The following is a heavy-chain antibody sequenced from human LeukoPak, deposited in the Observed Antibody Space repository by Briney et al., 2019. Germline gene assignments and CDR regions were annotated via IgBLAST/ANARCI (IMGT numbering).Heavy chain of an antibody. CDR1: GLTFSSHW. V-gene: IGHV3-74*01. Sequence: GGSLRLSCAASGLTFSSHWMHWVRQAPGKGLVWVSRITNDGSSTTYADSVKGRFTISRDNSKNTLYLQMNSLRAEDTAVYYCAKVSLPTVRGYDSSGYSPYYFDYWGQGTLVTVSS. D-gene: IGHD3-22*01. J-gene: IGHJ4*02. CDR2: ITNDGSST. CDR3: AKVSLPTVRGYDSSGYSPYYFDY.